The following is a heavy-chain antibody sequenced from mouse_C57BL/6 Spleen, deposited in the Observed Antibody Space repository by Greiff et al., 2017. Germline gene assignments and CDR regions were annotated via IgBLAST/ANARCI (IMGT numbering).Heavy chain of an antibody. CDR3: ARIYSNYGYWYFDV. Sequence: QVQLQQSGAELARPGASVKLSCKASGYTFTSYGISWVKQRTGQGLEWIGEIYPRSGNTYYNEKFKGKATLTADKSSSTAYMELRSLTSEDSAVYFCARIYSNYGYWYFDVWGTGTTVTVSS. D-gene: IGHD2-5*01. CDR2: IYPRSGNT. J-gene: IGHJ1*03. CDR1: GYTFTSYG. V-gene: IGHV1-81*01.